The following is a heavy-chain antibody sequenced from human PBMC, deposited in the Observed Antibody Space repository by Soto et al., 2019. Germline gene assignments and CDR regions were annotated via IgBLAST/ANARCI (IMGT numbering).Heavy chain of an antibody. Sequence: HVQVVESGGGVVQPGRSLRLSCAASGFSFSSYAMHWVRQAPGKGLEWVAFISYDGNTKYYADSVKGRITISRDSSKNMVYLQMNSLRPEDTAVYYCARAPPRGIAAPGTWGSGMDVWGKVTTVTVSS. V-gene: IGHV3-30-3*01. CDR3: ARAPPRGIAAPGTWGSGMDV. CDR1: GFSFSSYA. D-gene: IGHD6-13*01. J-gene: IGHJ6*04. CDR2: ISYDGNTK.